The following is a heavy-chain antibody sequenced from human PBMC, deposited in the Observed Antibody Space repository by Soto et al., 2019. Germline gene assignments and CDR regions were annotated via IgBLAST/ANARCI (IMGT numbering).Heavy chain of an antibody. J-gene: IGHJ4*02. Sequence: PSEALSLTCTVPGASISSRSNYWCWIRHPPGRGLEWIGSIYYSGSTYNNPSLRSRVSMSIDTSKDQFSLKLKSVTAADTALYFCVRQRTSVVTQAYFDVWGPGSLVTASS. CDR2: IYYSGST. V-gene: IGHV4-39*01. CDR3: VRQRTSVVTQAYFDV. D-gene: IGHD2-21*02. CDR1: GASISSRSNY.